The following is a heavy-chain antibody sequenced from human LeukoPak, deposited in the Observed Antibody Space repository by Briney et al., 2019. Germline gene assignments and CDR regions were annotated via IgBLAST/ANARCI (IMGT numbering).Heavy chain of an antibody. V-gene: IGHV3-48*04. Sequence: PGGSLRLSCAASGFTFSRDSMNWVRQAPGKGLEWVSYISSSSGTIYYADSVKGRFTISRDNAKNSLYLQMNSLRAEDTAVYYCARDRRAVSLPYFDYWGQGTLVTVSS. J-gene: IGHJ4*02. CDR2: ISSSSGTI. CDR1: GFTFSRDS. CDR3: ARDRRAVSLPYFDY. D-gene: IGHD2-2*01.